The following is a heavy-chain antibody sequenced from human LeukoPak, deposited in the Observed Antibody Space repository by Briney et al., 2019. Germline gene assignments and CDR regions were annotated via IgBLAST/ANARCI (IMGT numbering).Heavy chain of an antibody. CDR2: INSDGSST. CDR1: GFSFSNYW. CDR3: ASRAVSGTYYVYYFDY. Sequence: PGGSLRLSCAASGFSFSNYWMHWVRQVPGKGLEWVSRINSDGSSTSYADSVKGRFTISRDDAKNTLYLQMNSLRAEDTAVYYCASRAVSGTYYVYYFDYWGQGTLVTVSS. V-gene: IGHV3-74*01. J-gene: IGHJ4*02. D-gene: IGHD1-26*01.